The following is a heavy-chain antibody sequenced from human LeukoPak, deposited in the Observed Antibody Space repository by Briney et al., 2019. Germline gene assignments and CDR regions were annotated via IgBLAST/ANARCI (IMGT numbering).Heavy chain of an antibody. CDR2: INHSGST. CDR3: ARAYGSGSPPMNWFYP. CDR1: GGSFSGYY. D-gene: IGHD3-10*01. Sequence: SETLSLTCAVYGGSFSGYYWSWIRQPPGKGLEWIGEINHSGSTNYNPSLKSRVTISVDTSKNQFSLKLSSVTAADTAVYYCARAYGSGSPPMNWFYPWGQGTLVTVSS. J-gene: IGHJ5*02. V-gene: IGHV4-34*01.